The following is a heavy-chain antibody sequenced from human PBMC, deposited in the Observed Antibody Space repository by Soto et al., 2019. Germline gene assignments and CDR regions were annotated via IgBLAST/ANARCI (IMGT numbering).Heavy chain of an antibody. CDR2: THYSGSA. Sequence: QLLLQESGPGLVKTSETLSLTCTVSGGSISSGSYHWGWIRQAPGKGLEWIGNTHYSGSAYYNPSLKSRVTISVVTSNSQVSLRLSSVTAADTAIYYCARTANWLDPWGQGTLVTVSS. CDR1: GGSISSGSYH. J-gene: IGHJ5*02. CDR3: ARTANWLDP. V-gene: IGHV4-39*01.